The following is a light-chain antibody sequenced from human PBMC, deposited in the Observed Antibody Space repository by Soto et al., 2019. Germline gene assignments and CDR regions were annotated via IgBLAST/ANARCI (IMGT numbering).Light chain of an antibody. Sequence: QSVLTQSPSASASLGASVKLTCTLSSGHSSYAIAWHQQQPEKGPRYLMKLNSDGSHSKGDVIPDRFSGSSSGAERYLTSSSLQSEDEADYYCQTWGTGIVVFGGGTKLTVL. J-gene: IGLJ2*01. CDR3: QTWGTGIVV. V-gene: IGLV4-69*01. CDR2: LNSDGSH. CDR1: SGHSSYA.